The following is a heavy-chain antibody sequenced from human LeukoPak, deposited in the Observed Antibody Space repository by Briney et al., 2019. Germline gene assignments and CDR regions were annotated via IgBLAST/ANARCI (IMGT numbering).Heavy chain of an antibody. CDR3: ARVDSRTAQFDY. D-gene: IGHD6-13*01. Sequence: GGSLRHSCAVSGFNVSSNYHHWVRQAPGKGPEWVAVIYSGGSTYYADSVKGRFTISRDNSTNTLYLQMNSLRAEDTAVYHCARVDSRTAQFDYWGQGTLVTVSS. CDR1: GFNVSSNY. V-gene: IGHV3-66*01. J-gene: IGHJ4*02. CDR2: IYSGGST.